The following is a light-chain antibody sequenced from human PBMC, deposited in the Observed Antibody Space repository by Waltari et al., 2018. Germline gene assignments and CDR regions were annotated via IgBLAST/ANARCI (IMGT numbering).Light chain of an antibody. CDR3: QSFDIRLSGGVV. Sequence: QSVLTQPPSMSGAPGQRVPISCTGSSSHIGAGHDVHWYQVFPGTAPKLLIYGNNNRPSGVPDRFSGSKSDTSASLAIGGLQAEDEADYYCQSFDIRLSGGVVFGGGTKVTVL. J-gene: IGLJ3*02. CDR1: SSHIGAGHD. V-gene: IGLV1-40*01. CDR2: GNN.